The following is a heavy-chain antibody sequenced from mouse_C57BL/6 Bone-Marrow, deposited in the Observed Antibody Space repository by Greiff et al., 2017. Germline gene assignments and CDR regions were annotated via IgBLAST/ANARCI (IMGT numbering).Heavy chain of an antibody. CDR3: ARQGNYYYGSSPAWFAY. CDR2: ISNGGGST. V-gene: IGHV5-12*01. D-gene: IGHD1-1*01. J-gene: IGHJ3*01. Sequence: EVQVVESGGGLVQPGGSLKLSCAASGFTFSDYYMYWVRQTPEKRLEWVAYISNGGGSTYYPDTVKGRFTISRDNAKNTLYLQMSRLKSEDTAMYYCARQGNYYYGSSPAWFAYWGQGTLVTVSA. CDR1: GFTFSDYY.